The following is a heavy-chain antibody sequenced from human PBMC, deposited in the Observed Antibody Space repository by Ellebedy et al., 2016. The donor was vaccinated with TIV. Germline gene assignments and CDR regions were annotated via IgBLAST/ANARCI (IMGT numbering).Heavy chain of an antibody. Sequence: SETLSLTXAVYGGSFSGYYWTWIRQPPGKGLEWIGEINHSGSTNYNPSLKSRVTISVDTSKNQFSLKLTSVTAADTAVYYCARDGRFLEWLLPPAPYYYYGMDGWGQGTTVTVSS. D-gene: IGHD3-3*01. CDR2: INHSGST. J-gene: IGHJ6*02. CDR1: GGSFSGYY. CDR3: ARDGRFLEWLLPPAPYYYYGMDG. V-gene: IGHV4-34*01.